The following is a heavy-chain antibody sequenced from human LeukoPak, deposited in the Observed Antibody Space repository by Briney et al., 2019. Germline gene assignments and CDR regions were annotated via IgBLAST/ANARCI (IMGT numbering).Heavy chain of an antibody. CDR1: GGSISSSSHY. CDR2: IYHSGST. D-gene: IGHD2-2*01. J-gene: IGHJ6*03. V-gene: IGHV4-39*07. Sequence: PSETLSLTCTVSGGSISSSSHYWGWIRQPPGKGLEWIGSIYHSGSTYYNPSLKSRVTISVDTSKNQFSLKLSSVTAADTAVYYCARGRPYYCSSTSCRDRYYYYYMDVWGKGTTVTVSS. CDR3: ARGRPYYCSSTSCRDRYYYYYMDV.